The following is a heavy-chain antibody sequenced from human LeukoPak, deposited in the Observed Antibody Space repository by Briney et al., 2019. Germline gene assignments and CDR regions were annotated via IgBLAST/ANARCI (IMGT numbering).Heavy chain of an antibody. CDR2: IYYSGST. CDR1: GGSISSYY. J-gene: IGHJ4*02. V-gene: IGHV4-59*01. Sequence: PSETLSLTCTVSGGSISSYYWSWIRQPPGKGLEWIGYIYYSGSTNYNPSLKSRVTISVDTSKNQFSLKLSSVTAADTAVYYCARAPYGDYLDYWGQGTLVTVSS. D-gene: IGHD4-17*01. CDR3: ARAPYGDYLDY.